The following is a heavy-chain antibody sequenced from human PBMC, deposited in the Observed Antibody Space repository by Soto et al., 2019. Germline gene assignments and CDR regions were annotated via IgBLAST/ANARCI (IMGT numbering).Heavy chain of an antibody. V-gene: IGHV3-53*01. CDR3: ASTEYSSSSTQFDY. CDR1: GFTVSNNY. D-gene: IGHD6-6*01. CDR2: IYTDDTT. Sequence: GGSLRLSCAASGFTVSNNYMSWVRQAPGKGLEWIAVIYTDDTTYYADSMKGRFTVSRDNSKNTLYLHMNSLRAEDTAVYYCASTEYSSSSTQFDYWGQGTLVTVS. J-gene: IGHJ4*02.